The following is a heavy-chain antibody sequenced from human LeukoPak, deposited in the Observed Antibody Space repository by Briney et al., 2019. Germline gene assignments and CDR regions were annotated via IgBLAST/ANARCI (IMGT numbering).Heavy chain of an antibody. Sequence: GGSLRLSCAASVFTFSSYSMNWVRQAPGKGLEWVSSISSSSSYVYYADSVKGRFTISRDNAKNSLYLQMNSLRAEDPAVSYCARDPYGDYPQLVFDYWGQGTLVTVSS. D-gene: IGHD4-17*01. CDR3: ARDPYGDYPQLVFDY. CDR1: VFTFSSYS. CDR2: ISSSSSYV. J-gene: IGHJ4*02. V-gene: IGHV3-21*01.